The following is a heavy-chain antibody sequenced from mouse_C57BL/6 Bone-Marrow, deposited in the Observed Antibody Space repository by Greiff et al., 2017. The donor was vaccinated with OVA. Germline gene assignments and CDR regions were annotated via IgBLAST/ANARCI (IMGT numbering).Heavy chain of an antibody. CDR1: GYAFSSSW. D-gene: IGHD1-1*01. Sequence: VQLQQSGPELVKPGASVKISCKASGYAFSSSWMNWVKQRPGKGLEWIGRIYPGDGDTNYNGKFKGKATLTADKSSSTAYMRLSSLTSEDSAVYFCARSPFITTVVVDYGGQGTTLTVSS. J-gene: IGHJ2*01. V-gene: IGHV1-82*01. CDR3: ARSPFITTVVVDY. CDR2: IYPGDGDT.